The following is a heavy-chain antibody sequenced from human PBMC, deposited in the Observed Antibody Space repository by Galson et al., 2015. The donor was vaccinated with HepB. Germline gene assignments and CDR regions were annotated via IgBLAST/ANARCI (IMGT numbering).Heavy chain of an antibody. CDR3: ARSDYGDPYYYYYAMDV. D-gene: IGHD4-17*01. CDR1: AYSFTTYW. J-gene: IGHJ6*02. V-gene: IGHV5-51*03. Sequence: QSGAEVKKPGESLKISCKGSAYSFTTYWIAWVRQMPGKGLEWMGIIYPGASDTRYSPSFQGQVTISADKSISTAYLQWSSLKASDTAMYYCARSDYGDPYYYYYAMDVWGQGTTVTVSS. CDR2: IYPGASDT.